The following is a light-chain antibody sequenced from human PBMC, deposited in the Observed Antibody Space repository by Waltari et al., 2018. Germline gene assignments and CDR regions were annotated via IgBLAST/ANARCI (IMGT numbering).Light chain of an antibody. CDR3: QSYDTSLSAWV. CDR2: DKT. J-gene: IGLJ3*02. Sequence: QSVLTQPPSVSGAPGQMVTISCSGSSPHLGATYNLTCYQQLPGTAPKLFIYDKTNRPSGVPDRFSGSKSGTSASLAITGLQTEDEADYYCQSYDTSLSAWVFGGGTKLTVL. CDR1: SPHLGATYN. V-gene: IGLV1-40*01.